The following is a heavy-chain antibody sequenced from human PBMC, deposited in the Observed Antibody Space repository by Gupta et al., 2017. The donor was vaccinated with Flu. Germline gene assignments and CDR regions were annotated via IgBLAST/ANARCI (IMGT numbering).Heavy chain of an antibody. Sequence: QVQLQESGPGLVKPSQTLSLTCTVSGGSINRSNYYWAWIRQHPGKGLEWIGYIYYSGYTYYNPSLRSRVAISVDTSKNQFSLSLSSVTAADTAVYYCAREEVGDSGFYGMDVWGQGTTVTVSS. J-gene: IGHJ6*02. CDR1: GGSINRSNYY. CDR3: AREEVGDSGFYGMDV. V-gene: IGHV4-31*03. D-gene: IGHD4-17*01. CDR2: IYYSGYT.